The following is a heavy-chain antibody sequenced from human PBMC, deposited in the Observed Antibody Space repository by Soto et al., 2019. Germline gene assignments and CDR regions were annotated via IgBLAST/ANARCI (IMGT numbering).Heavy chain of an antibody. Sequence: GGSLRLSCAASGFTFSSYAMHWVRQAPGKGLEWVAVISYDGSNKYYADSVKGRFTISRDNSKNTLYLQMNSLRAEDTAVYYCARPHTYYYGSGSSNRGYYYYYGMDVWGQGTTVTVSS. CDR1: GFTFSSYA. J-gene: IGHJ6*02. D-gene: IGHD3-10*01. V-gene: IGHV3-30-3*01. CDR2: ISYDGSNK. CDR3: ARPHTYYYGSGSSNRGYYYYYGMDV.